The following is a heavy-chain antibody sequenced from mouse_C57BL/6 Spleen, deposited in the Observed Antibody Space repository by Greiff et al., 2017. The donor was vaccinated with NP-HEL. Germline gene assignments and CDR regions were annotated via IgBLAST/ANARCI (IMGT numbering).Heavy chain of an antibody. CDR3: ARVYYGSSLFDY. D-gene: IGHD1-1*01. J-gene: IGHJ2*01. V-gene: IGHV1-55*01. CDR1: GYTFTSYW. CDR2: IYPGSGST. Sequence: VKLQQPGAELVKPGASVKMSCKASGYTFTSYWITWVKQRPGQGLEWIGDIYPGSGSTNYNEKFKSKATLTVDTSSSTAYMQLSSLTSEDSAVYYCARVYYGSSLFDYWGQGTTLTVSS.